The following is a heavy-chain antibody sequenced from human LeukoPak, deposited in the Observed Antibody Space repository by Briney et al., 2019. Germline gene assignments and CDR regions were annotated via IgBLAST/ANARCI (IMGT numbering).Heavy chain of an antibody. CDR2: IYYSGST. CDR1: GGSISSSSYY. Sequence: SETLSLTCTVSGGSISSSSYYWGWIRQPPGKGLEWIGSIYYSGSTYYNPSLKSRVTISVDTSKNQFSLKLSSVTAADTAVYYCARPMVRGALKAFDIWGQGTMVTVSS. D-gene: IGHD3-10*01. J-gene: IGHJ3*02. CDR3: ARPMVRGALKAFDI. V-gene: IGHV4-39*07.